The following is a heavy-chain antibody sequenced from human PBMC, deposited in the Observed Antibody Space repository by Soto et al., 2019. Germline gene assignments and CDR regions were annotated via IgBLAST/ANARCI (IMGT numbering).Heavy chain of an antibody. CDR2: VGSGSGYK. Sequence: GGSLRLSCAASGFTFSNYAMSWIRQAPGKGLEWLTYVGSGSGYKYYADSVEGRFSISRDNAKNSLYLQMNSLRAEDTAVYYCARVAYTGYELPIPSHWYFDLWGRGTLVTVSS. CDR3: ARVAYTGYELPIPSHWYFDL. J-gene: IGHJ2*01. CDR1: GFTFSNYA. D-gene: IGHD5-12*01. V-gene: IGHV3-11*05.